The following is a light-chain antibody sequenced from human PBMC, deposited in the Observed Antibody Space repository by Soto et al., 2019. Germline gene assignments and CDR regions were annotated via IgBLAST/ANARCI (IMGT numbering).Light chain of an antibody. CDR2: GVS. CDR1: SSDVGGYNY. Sequence: QSARTQPASVSGSPGQSITISCTGTSSDVGGYNYVSWYQQHPGKAPKFMIYGVSNRPSGVSNRFSGSKSGNTASLTISGLQAEDEADYYCCSYTTSNTRQIVFGTGTKV. V-gene: IGLV2-14*01. J-gene: IGLJ1*01. CDR3: CSYTTSNTRQIV.